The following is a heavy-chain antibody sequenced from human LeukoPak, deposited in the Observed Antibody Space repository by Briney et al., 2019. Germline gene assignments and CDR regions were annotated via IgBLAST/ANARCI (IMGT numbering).Heavy chain of an antibody. J-gene: IGHJ3*02. V-gene: IGHV1-69*01. CDR3: ARDAAYDSSGYYSNMMVAFDI. D-gene: IGHD3-22*01. Sequence: SVKVSCKASGGTFSSYAISWVRQAPGQGLEWMGGIIPIFGTSNYAQKFQGRVTITADESTSTAYMELSSLRSEDTAVYYCARDAAYDSSGYYSNMMVAFDIWGQGTMVTVSS. CDR1: GGTFSSYA. CDR2: IIPIFGTS.